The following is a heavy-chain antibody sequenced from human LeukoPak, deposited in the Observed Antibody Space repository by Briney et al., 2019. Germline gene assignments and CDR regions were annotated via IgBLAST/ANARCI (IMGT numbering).Heavy chain of an antibody. Sequence: SVKVSCKASGYAFTSNAMNWVRQPPGPGLEWMGWIYTNTGNPTDAQGFAGRFVVSLDTSVSTPYLQTSRLKAEDTAVYYFAGGLDYGDYGFEYWGQGTLVSVSS. CDR3: AGGLDYGDYGFEY. CDR2: IYTNTGNP. V-gene: IGHV7-4-1*02. CDR1: GYAFTSNA. J-gene: IGHJ4*02. D-gene: IGHD4-17*01.